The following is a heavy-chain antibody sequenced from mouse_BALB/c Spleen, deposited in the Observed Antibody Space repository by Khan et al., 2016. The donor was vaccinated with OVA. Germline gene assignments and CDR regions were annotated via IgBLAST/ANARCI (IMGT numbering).Heavy chain of an antibody. J-gene: IGHJ3*01. CDR2: VSTGGGYT. CDR3: TRLAYYYDSEGFAY. Sequence: EVMLVESGGDLVKPGGSLKLSCAASGFTFSTYGMSWVRQTPDKRLEWVATVSTGGGYTYYPDSVKGRFTISRDNAKNTLSLQMSGLKSEDTAMFYCTRLAYYYDSEGFAYWGQGTLVTVSA. CDR1: GFTFSTYG. V-gene: IGHV5-6*01. D-gene: IGHD1-1*01.